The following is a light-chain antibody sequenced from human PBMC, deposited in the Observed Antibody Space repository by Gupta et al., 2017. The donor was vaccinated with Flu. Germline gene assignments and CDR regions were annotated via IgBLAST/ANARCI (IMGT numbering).Light chain of an antibody. J-gene: IGKJ4*01. CDR3: QQFHDWLS. V-gene: IGKV3-15*01. CDR2: GAS. CDR1: QSVSGN. Sequence: EIVMTQSPPTLSVSLGERATLSCRASQSVSGNLAWYQERPGQPPRLLIYGASTRAPGIPARFSGSGSETEYTLTISNLQSEDFAVYYCQQFHDWLSFGGGTKVEIK.